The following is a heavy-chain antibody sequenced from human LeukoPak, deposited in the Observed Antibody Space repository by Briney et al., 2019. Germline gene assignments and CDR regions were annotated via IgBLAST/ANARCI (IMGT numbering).Heavy chain of an antibody. D-gene: IGHD4-17*01. CDR3: ARGSPRTTVTHASYFDY. Sequence: SETLSLTCTVSGRPISSGYYYWGWIRQAPGKGLEWIASIYSSGIIYYNPSLKSRVTISVDTSKNQFSLKLSSVTAADTAVYYCARGSPRTTVTHASYFDYWGQGTLVTVSS. J-gene: IGHJ4*02. V-gene: IGHV4-39*07. CDR2: IYSSGII. CDR1: GRPISSGYYY.